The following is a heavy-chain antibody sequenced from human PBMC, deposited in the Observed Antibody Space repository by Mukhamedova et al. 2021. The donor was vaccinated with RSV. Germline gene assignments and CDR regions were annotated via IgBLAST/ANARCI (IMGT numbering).Heavy chain of an antibody. CDR3: AKAGHSSGWDYGMDV. Sequence: VRQAPGRGPEWVSGLYGSGNNIGYADSVKGRFTISRDNSENILYLQMNSLRTEDTAIYYCAKAGHSSGWDYGMDVWGQGTTVTVS. CDR2: LYGSGNNI. V-gene: IGHV3-23*01. J-gene: IGHJ6*02. D-gene: IGHD6-19*01.